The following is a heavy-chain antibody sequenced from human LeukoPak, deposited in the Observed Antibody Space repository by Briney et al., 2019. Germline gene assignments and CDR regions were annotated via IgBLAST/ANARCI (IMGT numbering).Heavy chain of an antibody. Sequence: SETLSLTCTVSGGSISSYYWSWIRQPAGKGREGFGGFIPSGSTNYNPSLKSRVTMSVDTSKNQFSLKLSSVTAADTAVYYCARGEVVVVPAAIWTNWFDPWGQGTLVTVSS. V-gene: IGHV4-4*07. CDR3: ARGEVVVVPAAIWTNWFDP. J-gene: IGHJ5*02. D-gene: IGHD2-2*02. CDR1: GGSISSYY. CDR2: FIPSGST.